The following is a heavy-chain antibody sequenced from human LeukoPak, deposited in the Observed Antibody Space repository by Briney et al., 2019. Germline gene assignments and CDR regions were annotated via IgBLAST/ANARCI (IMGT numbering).Heavy chain of an antibody. V-gene: IGHV1-69*05. D-gene: IGHD3-22*01. CDR1: GGTFSSYA. Sequence: ASVTVSFKASGGTFSSYAISWVRQAPGQGLEWMGGIIPIFGTANYAQKFQGRVTITTDESTSTAYMELSSLRSEDTAVYYCARGSYYYDSSGSLDSGGYWGQGTLVTVSS. CDR2: IIPIFGTA. CDR3: ARGSYYYDSSGSLDSGGY. J-gene: IGHJ4*02.